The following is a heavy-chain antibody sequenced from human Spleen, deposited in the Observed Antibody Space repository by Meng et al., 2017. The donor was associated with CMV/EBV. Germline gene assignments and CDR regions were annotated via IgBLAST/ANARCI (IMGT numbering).Heavy chain of an antibody. CDR2: INPNSGGT. V-gene: IGHV1-2*02. CDR3: ARPLKLDMGGWYFDL. J-gene: IGHJ2*01. Sequence: ASVKVSCKASGYTFIGYRLHWVRQAPGQGLEWMGWINPNSGGTNYAQKFQGRVTMTRDTSISAAYMELNRLRSDDTAVYYCARPLKLDMGGWYFDLWGRGTLVTVSS. CDR1: GYTFIGYR. D-gene: IGHD1-1*01.